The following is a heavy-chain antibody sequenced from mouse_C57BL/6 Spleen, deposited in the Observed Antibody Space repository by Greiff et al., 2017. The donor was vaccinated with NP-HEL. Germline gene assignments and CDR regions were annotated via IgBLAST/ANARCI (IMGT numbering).Heavy chain of an antibody. CDR3: ARSSNYDWYFDV. CDR1: GYAFSSSW. CDR2: IYPGDGDT. Sequence: VKLQESGPELVKPGASVKISCKASGYAFSSSWMNWVKQRPGKGLEWIGRIYPGDGDTNYNGKFKGKATLTADKSSSTAYMQLSSLTSEDSAVYFCARSSNYDWYFDVWGTGTTVTVSS. D-gene: IGHD2-5*01. V-gene: IGHV1-82*01. J-gene: IGHJ1*03.